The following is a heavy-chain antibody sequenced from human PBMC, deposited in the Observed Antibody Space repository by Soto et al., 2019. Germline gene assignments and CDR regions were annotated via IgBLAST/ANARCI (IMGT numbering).Heavy chain of an antibody. CDR1: GVSINTFY. CDR3: TTQGFGFLHGLVDV. J-gene: IGHJ6*02. V-gene: IGHV4-59*08. Sequence: SETLSLTCTVSGVSINTFYWNWIRQAPGKGLEWIAFISYSGNTNYNPSLKSRLIISIDTSKNQFFLKLTSVTAADTAVYYCTTQGFGFLHGLVDVWGQGTTVTVSS. D-gene: IGHD3-10*01. CDR2: ISYSGNT.